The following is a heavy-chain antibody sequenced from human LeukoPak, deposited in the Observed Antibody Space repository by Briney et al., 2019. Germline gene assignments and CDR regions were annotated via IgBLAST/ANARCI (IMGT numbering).Heavy chain of an antibody. CDR1: GGSISRGGYS. J-gene: IGHJ5*02. V-gene: IGHV4-30-2*01. CDR3: ARDSIVELWIDP. D-gene: IGHD2-15*01. Sequence: PSETLSLACAVSGGSISRGGYSWSWIRQPPGKGLEWIGYIYHSGSTYYNPSLKSRVTISVDRSKNQFSLKLSSVTAADTAVYYCARDSIVELWIDPWGQGTLVTVSS. CDR2: IYHSGST.